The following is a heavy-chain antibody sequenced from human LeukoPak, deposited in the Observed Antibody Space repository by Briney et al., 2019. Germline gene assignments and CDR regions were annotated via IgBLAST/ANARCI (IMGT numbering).Heavy chain of an antibody. J-gene: IGHJ6*03. V-gene: IGHV3-72*01. D-gene: IGHD6-6*01. CDR1: GFIFSDHY. Sequence: GGSLRLSCAASGFIFSDHYMAWVRQAPGKGLEWVGLTRKKANTYTTEYAASVKGRFTISRDDSKNSLYLQMNSLKTEDTAVYYCGRNRRGSSGYHYMDVWGKGTTVTVAS. CDR2: TRKKANTYTT. CDR3: GRNRRGSSGYHYMDV.